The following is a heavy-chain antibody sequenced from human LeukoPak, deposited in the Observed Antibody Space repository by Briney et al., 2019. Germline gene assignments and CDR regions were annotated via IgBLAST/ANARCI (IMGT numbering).Heavy chain of an antibody. CDR2: IKSKIDGGTA. V-gene: IGHV3-15*07. J-gene: IGHJ3*02. Sequence: GGSLRLSCAASGFTFSNAWLNWVRQAPGKGLEWVGRIKSKIDGGTADYAAPVKGRFTISRDDSKNTLYLQMNSLKTEDTAVYYCTTSTLTGYPDAFDIWGQGTVVTVFS. D-gene: IGHD3-9*01. CDR3: TTSTLTGYPDAFDI. CDR1: GFTFSNAW.